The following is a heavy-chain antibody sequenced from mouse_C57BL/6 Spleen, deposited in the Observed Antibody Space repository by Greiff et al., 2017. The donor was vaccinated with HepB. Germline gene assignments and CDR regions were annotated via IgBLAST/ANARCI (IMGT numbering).Heavy chain of an antibody. CDR1: GYTFTSYW. Sequence: VQLQQPGAELVMPGASVKLSCKASGYTFTSYWMHWVKQRPGQGLEWIGEIDPSDSYTNYNQKFKGKSTLTVDKSSSTAYMQLSSLTSEDSAVYYCARSEKWLGRAMDYWGQGTSVTVSS. D-gene: IGHD2-2*01. V-gene: IGHV1-69*01. CDR2: IDPSDSYT. J-gene: IGHJ4*01. CDR3: ARSEKWLGRAMDY.